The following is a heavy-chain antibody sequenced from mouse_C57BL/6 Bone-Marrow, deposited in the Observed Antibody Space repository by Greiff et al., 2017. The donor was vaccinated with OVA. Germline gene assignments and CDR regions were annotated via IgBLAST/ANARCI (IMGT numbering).Heavy chain of an antibody. J-gene: IGHJ3*01. Sequence: QVQLKQPGAELVKPGASVKMSCKASGYTFTSYWITWVKQRPGQGLEWIGDIYPGSGSTNYNEKFKSKATLTVDTSSSTAYMQLSSRTSEDSAVYYCARRVYYDYEAWFAYWGQGTLVTVSA. V-gene: IGHV1-55*01. D-gene: IGHD2-4*01. CDR2: IYPGSGST. CDR3: ARRVYYDYEAWFAY. CDR1: GYTFTSYW.